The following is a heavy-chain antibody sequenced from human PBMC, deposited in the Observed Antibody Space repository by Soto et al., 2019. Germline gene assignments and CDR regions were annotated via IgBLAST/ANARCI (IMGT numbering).Heavy chain of an antibody. CDR3: ARVLFRPVTTLVYYYGMDV. D-gene: IGHD4-17*01. CDR1: GGTFSSYA. CDR2: IIPIFGRA. J-gene: IGHJ6*02. V-gene: IGHV1-69*01. Sequence: QVQLVQSGAEVKKPGSSVKVSCKASGGTFSSYAISWVRQAPGQGLEWMGGIIPIFGRANYAQKVQGRVTITADESTNKAYTELSSLRSEDTAVYYCARVLFRPVTTLVYYYGMDVWGQGTTVTVSS.